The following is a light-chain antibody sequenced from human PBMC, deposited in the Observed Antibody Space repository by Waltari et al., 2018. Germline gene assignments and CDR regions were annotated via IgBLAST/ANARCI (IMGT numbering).Light chain of an antibody. CDR3: QSTDSSGTDVV. Sequence: SYKLTQAPSVSVSPGQTARIPCSGDALTKQYVHWYQHKAGQAPVILIFNDSERPSGIPERFSGSSSGAVVTLTITGAQAEDEADYYCQSTDSSGTDVVFGGGTRLNVL. CDR1: ALTKQY. V-gene: IGLV3-25*03. CDR2: NDS. J-gene: IGLJ2*01.